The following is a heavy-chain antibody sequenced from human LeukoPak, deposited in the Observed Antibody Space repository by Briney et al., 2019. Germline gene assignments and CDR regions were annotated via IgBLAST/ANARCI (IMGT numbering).Heavy chain of an antibody. J-gene: IGHJ4*02. CDR2: ISAYNGNT. Sequence: ASVKVSCKASGYTFTGYFIHWVRQAPGQGLEWMGWISAYNGNTNYAQKLQGRVTMTTDTSTSTAYMELRSLRSDDTAVYYCARPMVRGVFDYWGQGTLVTVSS. D-gene: IGHD3-10*01. V-gene: IGHV1-18*04. CDR3: ARPMVRGVFDY. CDR1: GYTFTGYF.